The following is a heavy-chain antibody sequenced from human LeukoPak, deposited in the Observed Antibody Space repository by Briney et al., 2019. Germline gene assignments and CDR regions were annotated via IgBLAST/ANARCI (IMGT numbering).Heavy chain of an antibody. J-gene: IGHJ3*02. CDR2: ISGSGGST. D-gene: IGHD6-19*01. CDR3: AKAYSGYSSGWYGVDAFDI. Sequence: PGGSLRLSCAASGFTFSSYAMSWVRQAPGKGLEWVSAISGSGGSTYYADSVKGRFTISRDNSKNTLYLQMNSLRAEDTAVYYCAKAYSGYSSGWYGVDAFDIWGQGTMVTVSS. V-gene: IGHV3-23*01. CDR1: GFTFSSYA.